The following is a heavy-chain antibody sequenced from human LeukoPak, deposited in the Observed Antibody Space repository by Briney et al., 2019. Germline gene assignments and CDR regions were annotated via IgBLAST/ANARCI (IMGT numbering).Heavy chain of an antibody. CDR1: GFTFSSYA. Sequence: PGGSLRLSCAASGFTFSSYAMSWVRQAPGKGLEWVSAISGSGGSTYYADTVKGRFTISRDNAKNSLYLQMNSLRAEDTAVYYCAREGFGGYANFDYWGQGTLVTVSS. D-gene: IGHD5-12*01. CDR2: ISGSGGST. J-gene: IGHJ4*02. CDR3: AREGFGGYANFDY. V-gene: IGHV3-23*01.